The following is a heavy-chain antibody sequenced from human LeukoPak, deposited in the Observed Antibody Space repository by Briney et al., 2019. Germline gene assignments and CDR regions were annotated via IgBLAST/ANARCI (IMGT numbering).Heavy chain of an antibody. CDR3: AKVVGARYDFWSGPRTYYFDY. J-gene: IGHJ4*02. D-gene: IGHD3-3*01. Sequence: PGGSLRLSCAASGFTVSSNYMSWVRQAPGKGLEWVSVIYSGGSTYYADSVKGRFTISRDNSKNTLYLQMNSLRAEDTAVYYCAKVVGARYDFWSGPRTYYFDYWGQGTLVTVSS. CDR2: IYSGGST. CDR1: GFTVSSNY. V-gene: IGHV3-53*01.